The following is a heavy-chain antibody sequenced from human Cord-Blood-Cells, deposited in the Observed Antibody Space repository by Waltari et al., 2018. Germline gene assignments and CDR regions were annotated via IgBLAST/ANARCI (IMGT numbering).Heavy chain of an antibody. CDR1: GGPISSSSYY. D-gene: IGHD2-2*01. CDR2: IYYSGST. Sequence: QLQLQESGPGLVKPSETLSLTCTVSGGPISSSSYYWGWLRQPPGKGLEWIGSIYYSGSTYYNPSLKSRVTISVDTSKNQFSLKLSSVTAADTAVYYCARRYQLLDAFDIWGQGTMVTVSS. V-gene: IGHV4-39*01. CDR3: ARRYQLLDAFDI. J-gene: IGHJ3*02.